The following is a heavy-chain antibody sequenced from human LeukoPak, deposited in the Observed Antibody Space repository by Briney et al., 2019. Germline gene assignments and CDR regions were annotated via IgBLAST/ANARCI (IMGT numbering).Heavy chain of an antibody. D-gene: IGHD3-3*01. V-gene: IGHV3-15*04. CDR2: IGSQGT. CDR1: GFTFSIAW. CDR3: TTHPDGVPIRYDYYFEN. J-gene: IGHJ4*02. Sequence: GGSLRLSCAASGFTFSIAWMNWVRQTPGKGLEWVGRIGSQGTDYAAPVRGRFTISRDDSKSVLYLQMDSLKIEDTAMYYCTTHPDGVPIRYDYYFENWGQGTLVAVST.